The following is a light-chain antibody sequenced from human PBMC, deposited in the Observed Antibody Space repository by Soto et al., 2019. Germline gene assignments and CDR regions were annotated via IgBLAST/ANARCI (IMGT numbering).Light chain of an antibody. J-gene: IGLJ1*01. CDR1: SSDVGGYNY. V-gene: IGLV2-11*01. Sequence: QSVLTQPRSVSVSPGQSVTVSCTGTSSDVGGYNYVSWYQQHPGKAPKLMIFDVSKRPSGVPDRFSGSKSDNTASLTISGLQAEDEADYYCCSYAGNYTYVFGTGTKV. CDR2: DVS. CDR3: CSYAGNYTYV.